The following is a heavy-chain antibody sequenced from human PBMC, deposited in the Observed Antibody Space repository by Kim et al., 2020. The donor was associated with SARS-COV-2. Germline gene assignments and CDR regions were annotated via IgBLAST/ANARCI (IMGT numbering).Heavy chain of an antibody. D-gene: IGHD3-10*01. CDR3: ARATMVRGVIAYYGMDV. Sequence: KDRFTISRDNSKNTLYVQMNSLGAEDAAVYYCARATMVRGVIAYYGMDVWGQGTTVTVSS. J-gene: IGHJ6*02. V-gene: IGHV3-53*01.